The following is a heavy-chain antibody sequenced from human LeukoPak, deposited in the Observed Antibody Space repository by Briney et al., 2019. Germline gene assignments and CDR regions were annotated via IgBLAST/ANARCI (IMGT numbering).Heavy chain of an antibody. Sequence: GESLKISCKGSGSSFTSYWIRWVRQLPGKDLERTGIIYPGDSDTRYSPSFQGQVTISADKSISTAYLQWSSLRASDTAMYYCARGPRGYYFDYWGQGTLVTVSS. V-gene: IGHV5-51*01. D-gene: IGHD5-12*01. CDR1: GSSFTSYW. CDR3: ARGPRGYYFDY. J-gene: IGHJ4*02. CDR2: IYPGDSDT.